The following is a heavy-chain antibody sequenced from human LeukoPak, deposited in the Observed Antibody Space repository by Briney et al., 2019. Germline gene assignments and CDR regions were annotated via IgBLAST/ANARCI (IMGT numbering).Heavy chain of an antibody. CDR2: ISGSAYST. CDR3: AKETVAAPPIDY. V-gene: IGHV3-23*01. Sequence: GGSLRPSCTASGFTFSSYAMSWVRQAPGKGLEWVSAISGSAYSTYYADSVKGHFTISRDNSKNTLYLQMNSLRAEDTAVYYCAKETVAAPPIDYWGQGTLVTVSS. CDR1: GFTFSSYA. J-gene: IGHJ4*02. D-gene: IGHD6-19*01.